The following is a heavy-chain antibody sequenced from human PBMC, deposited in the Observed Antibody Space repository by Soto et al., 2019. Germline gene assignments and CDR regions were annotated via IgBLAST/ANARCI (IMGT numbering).Heavy chain of an antibody. D-gene: IGHD3-22*01. CDR3: ARVSVDYYYDSSRYYLQT. J-gene: IGHJ4*02. V-gene: IGHV4-30-2*01. Sequence: TLSLTCDVSGDTISTGGYTWAWIRQPPGKALEWIGHTYHSGNPYYNPSLKSRVIISVDTSKKQFSLKLSSVTAADTAVYYCARVSVDYYYDSSRYYLQTWGQGALVPVAS. CDR1: GDTISTGGYT. CDR2: TYHSGNP.